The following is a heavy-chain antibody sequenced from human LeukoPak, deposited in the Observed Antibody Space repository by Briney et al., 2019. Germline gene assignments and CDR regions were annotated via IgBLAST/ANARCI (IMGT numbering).Heavy chain of an antibody. CDR2: YSGST. J-gene: IGHJ2*01. Sequence: PSETLSLTCTVSVDSISSYYWSWIRQSPGKGLEWIGYYSGSTNYNPSLKSRVTISVDTSKNQFSLKLSSVTAADTAVYYCARGSSESYRRSFDLWGRGTLVTVSS. CDR1: VDSISSYY. V-gene: IGHV4-59*01. CDR3: ARGSSESYRRSFDL. D-gene: IGHD1-26*01.